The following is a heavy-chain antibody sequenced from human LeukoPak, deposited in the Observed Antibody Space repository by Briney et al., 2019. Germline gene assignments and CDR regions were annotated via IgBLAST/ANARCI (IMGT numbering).Heavy chain of an antibody. CDR3: ARARYDSSGYYPKRPYYFDY. CDR2: IYYSGTT. V-gene: IGHV4-59*01. J-gene: IGHJ4*02. Sequence: SETLSLTCTVAGGSISSYYWSWIRQPPGKGLEWIGYIYYSGTTNYNPSLKSRVTISVDTSKNQFSLKLRSVTAADTAVYYCARARYDSSGYYPKRPYYFDYWGQGTLVTVSS. CDR1: GGSISSYY. D-gene: IGHD3-22*01.